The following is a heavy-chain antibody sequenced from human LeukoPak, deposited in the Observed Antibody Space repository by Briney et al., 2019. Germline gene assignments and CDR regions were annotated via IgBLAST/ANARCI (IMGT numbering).Heavy chain of an antibody. CDR1: GYTFTGYY. J-gene: IGHJ4*02. Sequence: GASVKVPCKASGYTFTGYYMHWLRQAPGQGLEWMAWVNPNSGGTRVAQKFQNRVTLTRDTSITTAYMELSGLTPDDTAVYYCVRHMGNTGYFDYWGQGALVTVSS. D-gene: IGHD1-26*01. V-gene: IGHV1-2*02. CDR2: VNPNSGGT. CDR3: VRHMGNTGYFDY.